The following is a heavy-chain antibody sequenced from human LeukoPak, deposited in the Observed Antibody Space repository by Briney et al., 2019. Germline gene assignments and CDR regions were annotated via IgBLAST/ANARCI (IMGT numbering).Heavy chain of an antibody. CDR1: GYTFTSYG. V-gene: IGHV1-18*01. CDR2: ISAYNGNT. J-gene: IGHJ4*02. D-gene: IGHD3-10*01. CDR3: ARDLWFGELLVFDY. Sequence: VASVKVSCKASGYTFTSYGISWVRQAPGQGLEWMGWISAYNGNTNYAQKLQGRVTMTTDTSTSTAYMELRSLRSDDTAVYYCARDLWFGELLVFDYWGQGTLVTVSS.